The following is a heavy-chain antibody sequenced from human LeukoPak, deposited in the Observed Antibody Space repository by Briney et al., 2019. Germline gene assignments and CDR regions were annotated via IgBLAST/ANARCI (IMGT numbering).Heavy chain of an antibody. J-gene: IGHJ4*02. CDR2: FYYSGST. D-gene: IGHD3-22*01. CDR3: AGDYYDSSGYSY. Sequence: SETLSLTCTVSGGSISSYYWSWIRQPPGKGLEWIGYFYYSGSTNYNPSLKSRVTISVDASKNQFSLKLSSVTAADTAVYYCAGDYYDSSGYSYWGQGTLVTVSS. CDR1: GGSISSYY. V-gene: IGHV4-59*01.